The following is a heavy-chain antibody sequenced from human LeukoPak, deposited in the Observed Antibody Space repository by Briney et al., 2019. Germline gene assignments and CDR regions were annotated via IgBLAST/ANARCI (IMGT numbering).Heavy chain of an antibody. Sequence: GGSLTLSCAASGFTFSSYAMSWVRQAPGKGLEWVAAISGSGGSTYYADSVKGRFTISRDNSKNTLYLQMTRLTADDTAMYSCAKTFCTGTGCYPNFFDAWGQGSLVSVSS. CDR1: GFTFSSYA. V-gene: IGHV3-23*01. CDR3: AKTFCTGTGCYPNFFDA. J-gene: IGHJ5*02. CDR2: ISGSGGST. D-gene: IGHD2-8*02.